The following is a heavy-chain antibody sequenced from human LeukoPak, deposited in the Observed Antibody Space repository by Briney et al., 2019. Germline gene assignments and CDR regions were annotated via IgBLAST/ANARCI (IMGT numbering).Heavy chain of an antibody. CDR3: ARDLHGDFYFDY. CDR2: ISYDGSNK. V-gene: IGHV3-30*01. CDR1: GFTFSSYA. D-gene: IGHD4-17*01. Sequence: GGSLRLSCAASGFTFSSYAMHWVRQAPGKGLEWVAVISYDGSNKYYADSVKGRFTISRDNSKNTLYLQMNSLRAEDTAVYYCARDLHGDFYFDYWGQGTLVTVSS. J-gene: IGHJ4*02.